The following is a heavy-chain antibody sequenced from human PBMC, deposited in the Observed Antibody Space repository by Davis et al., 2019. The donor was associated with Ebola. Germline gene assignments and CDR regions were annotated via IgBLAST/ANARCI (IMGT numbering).Heavy chain of an antibody. V-gene: IGHV1-46*01. Sequence: ASVKVSCKASGYPFTNYYIHWVRQTPGQGLEWVGIFNPSGGSTNYAQKFQGRVTMTRDTSTSTVYMELSSLRFEDTAVYYCARDESCSGGNCYELGYMDVWGYGTTVTVSS. CDR2: FNPSGGST. D-gene: IGHD2-15*01. CDR1: GYPFTNYY. CDR3: ARDESCSGGNCYELGYMDV. J-gene: IGHJ6*03.